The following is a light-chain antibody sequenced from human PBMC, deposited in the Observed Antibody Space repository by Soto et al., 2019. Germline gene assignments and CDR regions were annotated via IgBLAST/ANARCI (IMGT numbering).Light chain of an antibody. CDR1: QSVSSD. V-gene: IGKV3-15*01. CDR2: DTS. CDR3: QQYNKWPLT. J-gene: IGKJ4*01. Sequence: EIVMTQSPATLSVSPGERSTLSCMASQSVSSDLVWYQQKAGKAPRLLIYDTSTRATGIPARFSGSGSGTEFTLTISSLQSEDSAIYHCQQYNKWPLTFGGGTKVDIK.